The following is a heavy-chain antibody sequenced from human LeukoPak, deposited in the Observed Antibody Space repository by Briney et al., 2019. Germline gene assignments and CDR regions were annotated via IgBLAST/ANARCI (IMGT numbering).Heavy chain of an antibody. V-gene: IGHV3-23*01. CDR1: GFTFNNYA. J-gene: IGHJ6*02. D-gene: IGHD1-14*01. CDR3: AKVSGGGLYYDGMDV. Sequence: GGSLRLSCAASGFTFNNYAVNWVRQAPGKGLEWVSVISGSGGTTYYADSVKGRFTISRDSSKNTLYLQMNSLRAEDTAVYYYAKVSGGGLYYDGMDVWGQGTTVTVSS. CDR2: ISGSGGTT.